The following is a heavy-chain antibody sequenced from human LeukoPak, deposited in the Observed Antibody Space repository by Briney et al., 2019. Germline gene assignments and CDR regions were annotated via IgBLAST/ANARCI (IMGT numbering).Heavy chain of an antibody. CDR1: GFTFSSYW. CDR2: IKRDGSVK. Sequence: PGGSLRLSCAASGFTFSSYWMTWVRQAPGKGLEWVANIKRDGSVKHYVDSVKGRFTISRDNAKNSMFLQMSSLRAEDSAVYYCARDFDGPRASDYWGQGISVTVSS. CDR3: ARDFDGPRASDY. J-gene: IGHJ4*02. D-gene: IGHD4-17*01. V-gene: IGHV3-7*01.